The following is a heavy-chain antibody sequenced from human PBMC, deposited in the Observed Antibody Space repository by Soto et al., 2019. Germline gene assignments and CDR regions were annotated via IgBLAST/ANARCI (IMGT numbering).Heavy chain of an antibody. CDR3: ARGGYSSSSKAGYYYYGMDV. J-gene: IGHJ6*02. V-gene: IGHV1-2*02. CDR2: INPNSGGT. D-gene: IGHD6-13*01. Sequence: ASVKVSCKASGYTFTGYYMHWARQAPGQGLEWMGWINPNSGGTNYAQKFQGRVTMTRDTSISTAYMELSRLRSDDTAVYYCARGGYSSSSKAGYYYYGMDVWGQGTTVTVSS. CDR1: GYTFTGYY.